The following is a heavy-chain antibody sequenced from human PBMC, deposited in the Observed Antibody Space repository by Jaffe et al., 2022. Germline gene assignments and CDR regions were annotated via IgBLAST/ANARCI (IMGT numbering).Heavy chain of an antibody. V-gene: IGHV4-59*01. D-gene: IGHD3-22*01. Sequence: QVQLQESGPGLVKPSETLSLTCTVSGGSISSYYWSWIRQPPGKGLEWIGYIYYSGSTNYNPSLKSRVTISVDTSKNQFSLKLSSVTAADTAVYYCARETEYYYDSSGSKGGFDPWGQGTLVTVSS. CDR1: GGSISSYY. CDR2: IYYSGST. J-gene: IGHJ5*02. CDR3: ARETEYYYDSSGSKGGFDP.